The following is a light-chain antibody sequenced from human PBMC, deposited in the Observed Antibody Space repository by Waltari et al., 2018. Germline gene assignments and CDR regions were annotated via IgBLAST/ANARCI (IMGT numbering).Light chain of an antibody. Sequence: DIQMSQSPSTLSASIGDRVTITCRASQNIKTWVAWYQQKPGKAPKFLVYKASSLNNGVPSRFTGSGSGTDFTLTISSLQPEDFATYYCQQSYSTPPWTFGQGTKVEIK. CDR1: QNIKTW. CDR3: QQSYSTPPWT. V-gene: IGKV1-5*03. CDR2: KAS. J-gene: IGKJ1*01.